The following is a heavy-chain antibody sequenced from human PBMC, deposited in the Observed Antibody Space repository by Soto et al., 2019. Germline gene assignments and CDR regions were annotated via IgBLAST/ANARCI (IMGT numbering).Heavy chain of an antibody. CDR3: ARAYGYFDVWDY. D-gene: IGHD3-9*01. CDR1: GYTFTSYG. Sequence: QVQLVQSGAEVKKPGASVKVSCKASGYTFTSYGISWVRQAPGQGLEWMGWISAYNGNTNYAQKLQGRVPMTTDTSTSTAYVALRSLRSDDTAVYYCARAYGYFDVWDYWGQGTLVTVSS. V-gene: IGHV1-18*04. J-gene: IGHJ4*02. CDR2: ISAYNGNT.